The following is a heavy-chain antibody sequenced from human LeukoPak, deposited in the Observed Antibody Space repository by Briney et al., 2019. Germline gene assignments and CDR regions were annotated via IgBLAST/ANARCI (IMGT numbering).Heavy chain of an antibody. D-gene: IGHD1-7*01. CDR2: IYYSGST. Sequence: PSETLSLTCTVSGGSISSSSYYWGWIRQPPGKGLEWIGSIYYSGSTYYNPSLKSRVTISVGTSKNQFSLKLSSVTAADTAVYYCARLYNWNYYFDYWGQGTLVTVSS. CDR3: ARLYNWNYYFDY. CDR1: GGSISSSSYY. V-gene: IGHV4-39*01. J-gene: IGHJ4*02.